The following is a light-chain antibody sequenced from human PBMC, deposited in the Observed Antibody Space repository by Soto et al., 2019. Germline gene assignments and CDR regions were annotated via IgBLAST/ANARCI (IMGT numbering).Light chain of an antibody. J-gene: IGLJ1*01. CDR2: VND. Sequence: QSVLTQPPSVSGAPGQRVTISCTGSSSNIGANFDVHWYQQLQGTAPKLLISVNDNRPSGVPDRFSASKSDTSASLAITGLQSEDEAEYFCQSYDSEVGGYVFGLGTKLTVL. CDR1: SSNIGANFD. V-gene: IGLV1-40*01. CDR3: QSYDSEVGGYV.